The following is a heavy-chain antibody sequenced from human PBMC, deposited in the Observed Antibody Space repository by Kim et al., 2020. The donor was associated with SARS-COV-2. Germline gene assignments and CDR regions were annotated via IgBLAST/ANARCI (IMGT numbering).Heavy chain of an antibody. J-gene: IGHJ4*02. CDR2: ISGGGST. CDR3: SKSLYGGCDY. D-gene: IGHD4-17*01. CDR1: GFTFSTYA. Sequence: GGSLRLSCGASGFTFSTYAMSWVRQAPGKGLEWVSGISGGGSTNYADSVKGRFSISRDNSRNMVYLQMNNLRVEDTAVYYCSKSLYGGCDYWGQGTLVTVAS. V-gene: IGHV3-23*01.